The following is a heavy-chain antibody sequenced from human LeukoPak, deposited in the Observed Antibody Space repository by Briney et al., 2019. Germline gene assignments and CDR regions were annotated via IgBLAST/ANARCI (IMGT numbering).Heavy chain of an antibody. CDR3: AKDGGQQWLTNYYSYGMDV. CDR2: IKTYNGDT. J-gene: IGHJ6*02. V-gene: IGHV1-18*01. D-gene: IGHD6-19*01. CDR1: GYTFTTYG. Sequence: ASVKVSCRASGYTFTTYGINWVRQAPGQGLEWMAWIKTYNGDTNTAQKFLDRIIMSTDKSTGTAYMELRSLRSDDTAVYYCAKDGGQQWLTNYYSYGMDVWGQGTTVIVSS.